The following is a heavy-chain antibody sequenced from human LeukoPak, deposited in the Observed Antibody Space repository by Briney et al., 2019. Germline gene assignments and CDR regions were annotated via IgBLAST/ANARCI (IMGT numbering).Heavy chain of an antibody. CDR1: GYTFTGYY. CDR3: ARDQRDGGKAFDP. J-gene: IGHJ5*01. V-gene: IGHV1-2*02. D-gene: IGHD2-15*01. Sequence: VASVKVSCKASGYTFTGYYTHWVRQAPGQGLEWMGWINPNSGGTNYAQKFQGRVSMIRDRSINTAFMDLRRLRYDDAAEYDCARDQRDGGKAFDPGGEGTLDTVSS. CDR2: INPNSGGT.